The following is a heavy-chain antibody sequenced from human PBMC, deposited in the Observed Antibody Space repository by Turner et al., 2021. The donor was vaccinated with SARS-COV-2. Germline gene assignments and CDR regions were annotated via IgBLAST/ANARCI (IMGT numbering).Heavy chain of an antibody. V-gene: IGHV3-33*01. J-gene: IGHJ4*02. CDR2: IWYDGSNK. D-gene: IGHD3-22*01. CDR1: GFTFSSYG. CDR3: ARDRYYDTSGFFTYYFDY. Sequence: VQLLESGGGVVQPGRSLRLSCAASGFTFSSYGMHWVRQAPGKGLEWVAVIWYDGSNKYYADSVKGRFTISRDNSKNTLYLQMNSLRAEDTAVYYCARDRYYDTSGFFTYYFDYWGQGTLVTVSS.